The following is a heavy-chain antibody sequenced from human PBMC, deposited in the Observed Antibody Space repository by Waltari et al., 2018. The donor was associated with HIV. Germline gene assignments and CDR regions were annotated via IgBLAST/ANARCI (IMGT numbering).Heavy chain of an antibody. V-gene: IGHV3-15*01. CDR1: GFTFRDAR. CDR3: ATEEGYGSGSYLDY. CDR2: IKSKTDGGTT. J-gene: IGHJ4*02. D-gene: IGHD3-10*01. Sequence: EEYLVESGGNLIKPGGCIRLSCSASGFTFRDARMTWLRQAPGKGVEWVGRIKSKTDGGTTDYAAAVKGRFTISRDDSKNTLFLQMNSLKTEDTAVYYCATEEGYGSGSYLDYWGQGTLLTVSS.